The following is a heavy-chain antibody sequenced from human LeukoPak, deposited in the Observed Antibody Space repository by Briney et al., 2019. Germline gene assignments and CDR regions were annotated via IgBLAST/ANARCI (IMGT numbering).Heavy chain of an antibody. Sequence: SETLSLTCTVSGASITSFYYNWIRQPAGKGLDWIGRIHTNGGTDYRPSLNSRITMSVDTSKKQISLKLTSVTAADTAVYFCSRGGGYGDYWGQGILVSVSS. J-gene: IGHJ4*02. D-gene: IGHD5-12*01. CDR2: IHTNGGT. CDR3: SRGGGYGDY. V-gene: IGHV4-4*07. CDR1: GASITSFY.